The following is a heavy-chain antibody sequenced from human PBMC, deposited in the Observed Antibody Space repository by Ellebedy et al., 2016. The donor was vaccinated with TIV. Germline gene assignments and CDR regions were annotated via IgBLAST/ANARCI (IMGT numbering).Heavy chain of an antibody. D-gene: IGHD1-1*01. CDR1: GDSISSSSFF. Sequence: MPSATLSLTCTVSGDSISSSSFFWGWIRQPPGKGLEWIGNIYYSGTTYYSPPLKSRVTISVDTSRNQFSLNLSSVTAADTAVYYCARVLRAGRSGDYFDYWGQGALVTVSS. J-gene: IGHJ4*02. V-gene: IGHV4-39*07. CDR2: IYYSGTT. CDR3: ARVLRAGRSGDYFDY.